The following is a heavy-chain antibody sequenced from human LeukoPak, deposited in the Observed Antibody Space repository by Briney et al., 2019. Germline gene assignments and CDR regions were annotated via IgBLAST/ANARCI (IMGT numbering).Heavy chain of an antibody. J-gene: IGHJ5*02. D-gene: IGHD3-9*01. V-gene: IGHV3-73*01. Sequence: PGGSLRLSCAASGFTFSGSAMHWVRQASGKGLEWVGRIRSKANSYATAYAASVKGRFIISRDDSKNTAYLQMNSLKTEDTAVYYCTVPDYDILTGYRLDPWGQGTLVTVSS. CDR2: IRSKANSYAT. CDR3: TVPDYDILTGYRLDP. CDR1: GFTFSGSA.